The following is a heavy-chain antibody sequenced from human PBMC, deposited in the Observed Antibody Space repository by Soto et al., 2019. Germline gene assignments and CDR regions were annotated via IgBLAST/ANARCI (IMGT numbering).Heavy chain of an antibody. V-gene: IGHV4-59*08. Sequence: ETLSLTCTVSGGSIRSYYWSWIRQPPGKGLEWIGYIYYSGSTNYNPSLKSRVTISVDTSKNQFSLKLTSVTAADTAVYYCARLPVDAFDIWGQGTMVTVSS. CDR2: IYYSGST. J-gene: IGHJ3*02. CDR1: GGSIRSYY. D-gene: IGHD4-4*01. CDR3: ARLPVDAFDI.